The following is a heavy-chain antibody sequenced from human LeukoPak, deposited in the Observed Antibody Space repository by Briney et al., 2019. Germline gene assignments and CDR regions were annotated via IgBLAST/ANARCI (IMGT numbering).Heavy chain of an antibody. V-gene: IGHV3-23*01. D-gene: IGHD6-13*01. CDR2: ISGSGGST. Sequence: GGSLRLSCAASGFTFSSYAMSWVRQAPGKGLEWVSAISGSGGSTYYADSVKGRFTISRDNSKNTRYLQMNSLRAEDTAVYYCAIGTRAAGNLPLFDYWGQGTLVTVSS. CDR1: GFTFSSYA. CDR3: AIGTRAAGNLPLFDY. J-gene: IGHJ4*02.